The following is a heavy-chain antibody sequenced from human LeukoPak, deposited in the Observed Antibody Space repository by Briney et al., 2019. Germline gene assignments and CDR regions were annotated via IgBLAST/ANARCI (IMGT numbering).Heavy chain of an antibody. D-gene: IGHD1-26*01. Sequence: GGSLRLSCAASGFTFSSYGMHWVRQAPGKGLEWVAFIRDDGSNKYYADSVKGRFTISRDNSKNTLYLQMNSLRAEDTAVYYCAKDRVVGATKEDWFDPWGQGTLVTVSS. CDR3: AKDRVVGATKEDWFDP. J-gene: IGHJ5*02. CDR1: GFTFSSYG. CDR2: IRDDGSNK. V-gene: IGHV3-30*02.